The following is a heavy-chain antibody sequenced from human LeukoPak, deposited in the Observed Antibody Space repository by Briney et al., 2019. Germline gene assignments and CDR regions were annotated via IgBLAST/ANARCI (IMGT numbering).Heavy chain of an antibody. D-gene: IGHD3-9*01. CDR2: ISSSGSTI. Sequence: GGSLRLSCAASGFTFSDYYVSWIRQAPGKGLEWVSYISSSGSTIYYADSVKGRFTISRDNAKNSLYLQMNSLRAEDTAVYYCARVYYDILTGGAFDIWGQGTMVTVSS. J-gene: IGHJ3*02. CDR3: ARVYYDILTGGAFDI. CDR1: GFTFSDYY. V-gene: IGHV3-11*04.